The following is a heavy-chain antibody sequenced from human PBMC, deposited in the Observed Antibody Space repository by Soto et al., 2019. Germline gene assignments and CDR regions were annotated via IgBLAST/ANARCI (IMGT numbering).Heavy chain of an antibody. D-gene: IGHD3-9*01. Sequence: GGSLRLSCVASGFTFSSYSMVWVRQAPGKGLEWVSYIFTTGTTIYYADSVKGRFTVSRDNAKNSLFLLLNSLRAEDTDVYYCARDKDWAFDYWGQGTLVTVSS. J-gene: IGHJ4*02. CDR1: GFTFSSYS. V-gene: IGHV3-48*03. CDR2: IFTTGTTI. CDR3: ARDKDWAFDY.